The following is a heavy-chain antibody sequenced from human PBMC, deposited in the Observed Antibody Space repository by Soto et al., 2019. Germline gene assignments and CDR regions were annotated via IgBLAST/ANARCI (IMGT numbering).Heavy chain of an antibody. J-gene: IGHJ4*02. D-gene: IGHD3-10*01. CDR1: GFTFSNYA. Sequence: EVQLLESGGDLVQPGGSVRLSCAASGFTFSNYAMSWVRQAPGKGPEWVSTISGSAITTYYADSVKGRFTISRDNSKNTLYLEMNSLKEEDTALYDCAKDQRFGEGWGQGTLVTVSS. CDR2: ISGSAITT. CDR3: AKDQRFGEG. V-gene: IGHV3-23*01.